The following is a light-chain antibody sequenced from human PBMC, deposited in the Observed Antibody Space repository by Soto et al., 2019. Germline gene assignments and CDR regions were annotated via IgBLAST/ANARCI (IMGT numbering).Light chain of an antibody. CDR3: QQYGSSPPT. J-gene: IGKJ1*01. CDR2: GAS. Sequence: EIVLTQSPGTLSLSPGERATLSCSASQSVSSNYLAWYRRKPGQALRLLIYGASNRATDIPGRFSGSGSGTDFTLTITRLEPEDFAVYYCQQYGSSPPTFGPGTRVEIK. V-gene: IGKV3-20*01. CDR1: QSVSSNY.